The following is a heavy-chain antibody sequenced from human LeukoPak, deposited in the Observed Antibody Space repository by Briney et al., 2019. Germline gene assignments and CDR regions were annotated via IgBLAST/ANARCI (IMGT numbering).Heavy chain of an antibody. Sequence: GGSLRLSCVVSGFSVNDYYMSWIRQAPGKGLEWISDIGGSESIVSYGGSVRGRFAVSRDFAMNSLFLQLNSLSADDTAVYYCAREMVAGTFDSWGQGTLVTVSS. CDR3: AREMVAGTFDS. J-gene: IGHJ4*02. V-gene: IGHV3-11*01. CDR1: GFSVNDYY. CDR2: IGGSESIV. D-gene: IGHD1-7*01.